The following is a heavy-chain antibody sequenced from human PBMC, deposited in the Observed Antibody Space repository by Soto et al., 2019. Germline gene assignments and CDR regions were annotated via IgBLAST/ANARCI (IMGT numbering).Heavy chain of an antibody. CDR2: IYINGSN. V-gene: IGHV4-4*07. Sequence: SETLSLTCTVSGGSVSSYYWSWIRQPAGKGLEWIGHIYINGSNNYNSALKSRVTMSIDTSKNQVSLTLNSVTAADTAVYFCAREPYLPKARNDFWGPGTLVTVSS. J-gene: IGHJ4*02. CDR3: AREPYLPKARNDF. CDR1: GGSVSSYY.